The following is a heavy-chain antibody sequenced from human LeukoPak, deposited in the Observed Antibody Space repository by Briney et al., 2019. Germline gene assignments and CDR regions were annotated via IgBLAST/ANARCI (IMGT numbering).Heavy chain of an antibody. V-gene: IGHV1-2*02. J-gene: IGHJ4*02. CDR1: GYTFTGYY. CDR2: INPNSGGT. Sequence: ASVKVSCKASGYTFTGYYMHWVRQAPGQGLEWMGWINPNSGGTNYAQKFQGRVTMIRDTSISTAYMELSRLRSDDTAVYYCARDFPHEWELYYFDYWGQGTLVTVSS. D-gene: IGHD1-26*01. CDR3: ARDFPHEWELYYFDY.